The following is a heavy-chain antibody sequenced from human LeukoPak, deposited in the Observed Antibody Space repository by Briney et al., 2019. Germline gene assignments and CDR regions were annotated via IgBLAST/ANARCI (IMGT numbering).Heavy chain of an antibody. CDR2: FIPIFGTA. J-gene: IGHJ4*02. D-gene: IGHD3-9*01. CDR3: ARDRGYDILTGYWYYFDY. V-gene: IGHV1-69*05. CDR1: GGTFSSYA. Sequence: ASVKVSCKAYGGTFSSYAISWVRQAPGQGLEWMGGFIPIFGTANYAQKFQGRVTITTDESTSTAYMELSSLRSEDTAVYYCARDRGYDILTGYWYYFDYWGQGTLVTVSS.